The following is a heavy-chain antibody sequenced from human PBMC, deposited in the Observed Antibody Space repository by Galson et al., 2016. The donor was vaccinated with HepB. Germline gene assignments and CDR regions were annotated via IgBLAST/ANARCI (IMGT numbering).Heavy chain of an antibody. CDR1: GFTFTTYG. D-gene: IGHD2-21*01. CDR2: ISFDGTNK. CDR3: AKELWLFRHPGVGYLDY. J-gene: IGHJ4*02. Sequence: SLRLSCAASGFTFTTYGMHWVRRAPGKGPESVAIISFDGTNKYYADSVKGRFTISRDNSKNTLYLQMNSLRAEDTAVYYCAKELWLFRHPGVGYLDYWGQGTLVTVSS. V-gene: IGHV3-30*18.